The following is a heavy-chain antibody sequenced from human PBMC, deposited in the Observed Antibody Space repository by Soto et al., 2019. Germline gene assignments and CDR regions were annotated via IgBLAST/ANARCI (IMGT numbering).Heavy chain of an antibody. CDR1: GFPFSTYE. J-gene: IGHJ4*01. CDR3: VGVRCCYEMPGHGV. Sequence: GGSLRLSCAGSGFPFSTYEMNWVRQAPGKGLEWIAHITTSGSDMNYADSVKGRFTISIDNSKSSVFLQMNSLRVEDTAIYYCVGVRCCYEMPGHGVWAEGTQGSFS. V-gene: IGHV3-48*03. CDR2: ITTSGSDM. D-gene: IGHD2-2*01.